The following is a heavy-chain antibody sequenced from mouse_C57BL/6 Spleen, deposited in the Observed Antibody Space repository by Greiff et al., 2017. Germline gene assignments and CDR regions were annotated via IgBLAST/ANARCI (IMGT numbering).Heavy chain of an antibody. Sequence: QVKLQQPGAELVMPGASVKLSCKASGYTFTSYWMPWVKQRPGQGLEWIGEIDPSDSYTNYHQKFKGKSTLTVDNAYSTAYMQLSSLTSEDSAVYYSANSNYGNYGDAMDYWGQGTSATVAS. CDR2: IDPSDSYT. V-gene: IGHV1-69*01. D-gene: IGHD2-1*01. CDR3: ANSNYGNYGDAMDY. J-gene: IGHJ4*01. CDR1: GYTFTSYW.